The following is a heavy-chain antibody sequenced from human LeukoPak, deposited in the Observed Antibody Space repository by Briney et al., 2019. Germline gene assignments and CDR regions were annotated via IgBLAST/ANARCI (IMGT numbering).Heavy chain of an antibody. V-gene: IGHV4-59*02. CDR1: SGSVSSYY. J-gene: IGHJ5*02. Sequence: SETLSLTCTISSGSVSSYYWSWIRQPPGKGLEWIGYIYYSGSTNYNPSLKSRVTISVDTSKNQFSLKLSSVTAADTAVYYCARRSSGWYASGFDPWGQGTLVTVSS. CDR2: IYYSGST. CDR3: ARRSSGWYASGFDP. D-gene: IGHD6-19*01.